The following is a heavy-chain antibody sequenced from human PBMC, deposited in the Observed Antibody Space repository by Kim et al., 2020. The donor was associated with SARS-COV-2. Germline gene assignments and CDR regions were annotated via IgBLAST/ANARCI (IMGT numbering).Heavy chain of an antibody. V-gene: IGHV3-73*01. CDR2: IRNKANSQAT. J-gene: IGHJ4*02. CDR3: TTVHFVY. CDR1: GLTFSGSA. Sequence: GGSLRRSCIVSGLTFSGSAIHWVRQASGKGLEWVGHIRNKANSQATGYPPPMQGRFTISKYDSQSTAYLQINNLKTEDTAVYDCTTVHFVYWGQGTLVAV. D-gene: IGHD4-17*01.